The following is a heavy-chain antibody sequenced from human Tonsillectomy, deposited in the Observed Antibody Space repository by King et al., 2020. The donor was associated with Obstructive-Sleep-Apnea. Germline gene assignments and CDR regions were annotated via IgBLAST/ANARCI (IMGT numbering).Heavy chain of an antibody. V-gene: IGHV3-9*01. CDR1: GFTFDDYA. Sequence: VQLVESGGGLVQPGRPLRLSCAASGFTFDDYAIHWVRQAPGKGLEWVSGISWNSGTIAYADSVKGRFTISRDNAKNSLYLQMNSLRTEDTALYYCAKDVAATGPNYWYFDLWGRGTLVTVSS. CDR3: AKDVAATGPNYWYFDL. J-gene: IGHJ2*01. D-gene: IGHD6-13*01. CDR2: ISWNSGTI.